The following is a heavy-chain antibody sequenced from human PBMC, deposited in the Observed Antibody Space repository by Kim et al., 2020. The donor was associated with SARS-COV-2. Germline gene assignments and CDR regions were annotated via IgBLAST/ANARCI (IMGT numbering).Heavy chain of an antibody. V-gene: IGHV3-15*01. CDR2: IRSKADGGTT. CDR3: STDPRYSEGGGSLDH. CDR1: GLTFSNAW. D-gene: IGHD2-15*01. J-gene: IGHJ4*02. Sequence: GGSLRLSCVGSGLTFSNAWMAWVRQAPGKGLEWVGRIRSKADGGTTDYAAPVKGRFTISRDDSKTTLYLQMNNLKTEDTAVYYCSTDPRYSEGGGSLDHWGLGTLVTVSS.